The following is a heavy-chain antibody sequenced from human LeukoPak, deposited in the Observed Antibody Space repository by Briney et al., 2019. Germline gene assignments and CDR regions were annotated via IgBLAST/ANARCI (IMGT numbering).Heavy chain of an antibody. V-gene: IGHV3-13*01. CDR1: GFTFSSHD. D-gene: IGHD6-19*01. CDR3: ARDREQWLVRRFDY. J-gene: IGHJ4*02. Sequence: GGSLRLSCAACGFTFSSHDMHWVRQIPGKGLEWVPSFGTASNTHYPGSVKGRFTISRDNAKNSLYLQMNSLRAEDTAVYYCARDREQWLVRRFDYWGQGTLVTVSS. CDR2: FGTASNT.